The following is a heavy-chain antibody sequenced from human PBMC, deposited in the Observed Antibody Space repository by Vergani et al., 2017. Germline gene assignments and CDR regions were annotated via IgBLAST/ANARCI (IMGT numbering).Heavy chain of an antibody. CDR1: GGSISSSSYY. CDR2: IYYSGST. Sequence: QLQLQESGPGLVKPSETLSLTCTVSGGSISSSSYYWGWIRQPPGKGLEWIGSIYYSGSTNYNPSLKSRVTISVDTSKNQFSLKLSSVTAADTAVYYCARAAPEDCSSTSCYSFDYWGQGTLVTVSS. V-gene: IGHV4-39*07. CDR3: ARAAPEDCSSTSCYSFDY. D-gene: IGHD2-2*01. J-gene: IGHJ4*02.